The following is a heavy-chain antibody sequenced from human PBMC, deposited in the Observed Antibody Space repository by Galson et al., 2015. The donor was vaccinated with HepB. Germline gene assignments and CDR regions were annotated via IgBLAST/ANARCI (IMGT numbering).Heavy chain of an antibody. J-gene: IGHJ5*02. CDR1: GFTFSRYT. CDR2: ISSSGSYI. CDR3: ARLYYDTSGSGWFDL. V-gene: IGHV3-21*06. Sequence: SLRLSCAASGFTFSRYTMNWVRQAPGKGLEWVSSISSSGSYIYYIELVMGRFTISRDNGKNSLYLQMYSLRAEDTAVYYCARLYYDTSGSGWFDLWGQGTLVTVSS. D-gene: IGHD3-22*01.